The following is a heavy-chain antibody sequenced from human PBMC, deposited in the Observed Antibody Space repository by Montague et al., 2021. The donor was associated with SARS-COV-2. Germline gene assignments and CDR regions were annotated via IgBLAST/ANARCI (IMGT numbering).Heavy chain of an antibody. CDR2: IYTSGGT. CDR1: GGSISSGSYY. CDR3: ARGALFYDSSGYYSDAFDI. J-gene: IGHJ3*02. D-gene: IGHD3-22*01. Sequence: TLSLTCTVSGGSISSGSYYWSWIRQPAGKGLEWIGRIYTSGGTNYDPSLKSRVTMSVDTSKNQFSLKLSSVTAADTAVYYCARGALFYDSSGYYSDAFDIWGQGTMVTVSS. V-gene: IGHV4-61*02.